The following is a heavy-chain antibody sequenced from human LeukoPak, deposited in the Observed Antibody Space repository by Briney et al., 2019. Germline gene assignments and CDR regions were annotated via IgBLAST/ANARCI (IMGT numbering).Heavy chain of an antibody. Sequence: PGGSLRLSCAASGFTFSSYWMHWVRQAPGKGLVWVSRISSDGSSTSYADSVKGRFTISRDNAKNTLYLQMNSLRAEDTAVYYCARGCSSTSCHVRSDYWGQGTLVTVSS. D-gene: IGHD2-2*01. V-gene: IGHV3-74*01. CDR2: ISSDGSST. J-gene: IGHJ4*02. CDR3: ARGCSSTSCHVRSDY. CDR1: GFTFSSYW.